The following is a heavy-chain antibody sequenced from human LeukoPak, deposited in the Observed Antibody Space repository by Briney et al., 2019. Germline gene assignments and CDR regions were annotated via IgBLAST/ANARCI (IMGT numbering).Heavy chain of an antibody. D-gene: IGHD5-18*01. CDR2: FDPEDGET. CDR1: GYTLTELS. Sequence: GASVKVSCKVSGYTLTELSMHWVRQAPGKGLEWMGGFDPEDGETIYAQKFQGRVTMAEDTSTDTAYMELSSLRSEDTAVYYCATELRGYSYGSYIDYWGQGTLVTVSS. V-gene: IGHV1-24*01. CDR3: ATELRGYSYGSYIDY. J-gene: IGHJ4*02.